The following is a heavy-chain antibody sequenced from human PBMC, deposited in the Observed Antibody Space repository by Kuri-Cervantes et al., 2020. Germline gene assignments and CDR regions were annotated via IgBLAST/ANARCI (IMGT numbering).Heavy chain of an antibody. J-gene: IGHJ4*02. CDR1: GGSISSYY. CDR3: ARDVSREIVVVVAATPGFDY. CDR2: IYYSGST. D-gene: IGHD2-15*01. V-gene: IGHV4-59*04. Sequence: SETLSLTCTVSGGSISSYYWSWIRQPPGKGLEWIGSIYYSGSTYYTPSLKSRVSMSVDTSKNQFSLKLSSVTAADTAVYYCARDVSREIVVVVAATPGFDYWGQGTLVTVSS.